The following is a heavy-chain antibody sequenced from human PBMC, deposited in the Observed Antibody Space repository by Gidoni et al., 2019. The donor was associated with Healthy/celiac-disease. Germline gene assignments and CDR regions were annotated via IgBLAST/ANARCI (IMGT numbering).Heavy chain of an antibody. D-gene: IGHD5-18*01. J-gene: IGHJ4*02. CDR1: GFTSSSYS. Sequence: EVQLVESGGGLVKPGGSLRRSCEASGFTSSSYSMTWVRQAPGKGLEWVSSISSSSSYIYYADSVKGRFTISRDNAKNSLYLQMNSLRAEDTAVYYCARNQDTAMAQAGLVGYWGQGTLVTVSS. CDR2: ISSSSSYI. CDR3: ARNQDTAMAQAGLVGY. V-gene: IGHV3-21*01.